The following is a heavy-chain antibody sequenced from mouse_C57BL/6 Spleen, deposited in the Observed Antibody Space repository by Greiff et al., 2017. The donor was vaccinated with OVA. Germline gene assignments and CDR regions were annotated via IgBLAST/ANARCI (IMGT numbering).Heavy chain of an antibody. CDR1: GYAFSSYW. D-gene: IGHD1-1*01. CDR2: IYPGDGDT. V-gene: IGHV1-80*01. Sequence: VQLQQSGAELVKPGASVKISCKASGYAFSSYWMNWVKQRPGKGLEWIGQIYPGDGDTNYNGKFKGKATLTADKSSSTAYMQLSSLTSEDSAVYFCARVGGSSHWYFDVWGTGTTVTVSS. CDR3: ARVGGSSHWYFDV. J-gene: IGHJ1*03.